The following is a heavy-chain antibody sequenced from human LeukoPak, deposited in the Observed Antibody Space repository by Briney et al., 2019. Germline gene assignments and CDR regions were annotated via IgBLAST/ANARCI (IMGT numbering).Heavy chain of an antibody. J-gene: IGHJ3*01. Sequence: GGSLRLSCAASGFTLSNYAMHWVRQAPGKGLEWVAVISYDGSNKYYADSVKGRFTISRDNSRETLYLHMNGLRADDTAVYYCGRDPNGDYLGAFDFWGQGTTVSVSS. CDR3: GRDPNGDYLGAFDF. V-gene: IGHV3-30*04. CDR2: ISYDGSNK. CDR1: GFTLSNYA. D-gene: IGHD4-17*01.